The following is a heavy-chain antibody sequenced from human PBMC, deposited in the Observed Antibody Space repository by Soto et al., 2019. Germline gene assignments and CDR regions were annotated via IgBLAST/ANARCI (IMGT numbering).Heavy chain of an antibody. CDR1: GFSFSDNL. CDR3: ARDILSVGPRANDAFGV. CDR2: INPDNGNT. J-gene: IGHJ3*01. D-gene: IGHD2-8*02. Sequence: QVQLVQSGAGVRKPGASVNISCRASGFSFSDNLINWVRQAPGQSLEWMDWINPDNGNTRYLQTFQGRVTIPRHSSASIAYVEVSDLTSEDTAVDYCARDILSVGPRANDAFGVWGQGTMVTVSS. V-gene: IGHV1-3*01.